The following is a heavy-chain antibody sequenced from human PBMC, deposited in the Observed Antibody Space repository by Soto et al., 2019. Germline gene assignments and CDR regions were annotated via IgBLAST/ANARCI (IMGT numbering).Heavy chain of an antibody. Sequence: TGGSLRLSCAASGITFSSYAMNWVRQAPGKGLEWVSTISGSGGSTYYADSVKGRFTISRDNSKNTLYLQMNSLRAEDTAVYYCVKGGYCTGGNCYANYYYYYGMDVWGHGTTVTVSS. CDR2: ISGSGGST. V-gene: IGHV3-23*01. CDR1: GITFSSYA. CDR3: VKGGYCTGGNCYANYYYYYGMDV. D-gene: IGHD2-15*01. J-gene: IGHJ6*02.